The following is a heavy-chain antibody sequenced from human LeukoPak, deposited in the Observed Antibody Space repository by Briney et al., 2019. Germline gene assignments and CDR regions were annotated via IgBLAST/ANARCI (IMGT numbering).Heavy chain of an antibody. V-gene: IGHV4-39*01. J-gene: IGHJ4*02. CDR3: ASDRSSWNPGAPY. Sequence: PSETPSLTCSVSGDSISSGNYYWGWIRQPPGKGLEWIGNLYYSGTTYYNPSFKSRVTISVDTSKNQFSLKLSSVTAADTAVYYCASDRSSWNPGAPYWGQGTLVTVSS. CDR1: GDSISSGNYY. D-gene: IGHD6-13*01. CDR2: LYYSGTT.